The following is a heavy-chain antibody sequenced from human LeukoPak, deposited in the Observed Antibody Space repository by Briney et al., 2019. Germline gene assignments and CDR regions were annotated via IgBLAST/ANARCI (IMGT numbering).Heavy chain of an antibody. Sequence: ASVKVSCKASGGTFSSYAISWVRQAPGQGLEWMGWINPNSGGTNYAQKFQGRVTMTRDTSISTAYMELSRLRSDDTAVYYCATIVPAAYFDYWGQGTLVTVSS. D-gene: IGHD2-2*01. V-gene: IGHV1-2*02. CDR3: ATIVPAAYFDY. CDR2: INPNSGGT. J-gene: IGHJ4*02. CDR1: GGTFSSYA.